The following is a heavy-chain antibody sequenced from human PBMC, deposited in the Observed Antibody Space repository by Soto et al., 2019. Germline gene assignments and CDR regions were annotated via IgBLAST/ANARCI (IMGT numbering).Heavy chain of an antibody. Sequence: QVTLKESGPVLVKPTETLTLTCTVSGFSLSNARMGVSWIRQPPGKALEWLAHIFSNDEKSYSTSLKSRLTIFKDTSKSQVVLTMTNMDPVDTATYYCGRMLEPYCSSAACSYYYGMDVWGQGTTVTVSS. D-gene: IGHD2-2*01. J-gene: IGHJ6*02. CDR1: GFSLSNARMG. CDR2: IFSNDEK. CDR3: GRMLEPYCSSAACSYYYGMDV. V-gene: IGHV2-26*01.